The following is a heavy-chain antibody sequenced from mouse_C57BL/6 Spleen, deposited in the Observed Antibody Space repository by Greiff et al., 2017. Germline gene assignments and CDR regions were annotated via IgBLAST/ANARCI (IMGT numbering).Heavy chain of an antibody. J-gene: IGHJ2*01. CDR2: IYPRSGNT. CDR3: AKVPYYEYDGWYYFDY. V-gene: IGHV1-81*01. Sequence: QVQLQQSGAELARPGASVKLSCKASGYTFTSYGIRWVKQGTGQGLEWIGEIYPRSGNTYYNEKFKGKATLTADKSTSTAYMELRSLTSEDSAVYVCAKVPYYEYDGWYYFDYWGQGTTLTVSS. D-gene: IGHD2-4*01. CDR1: GYTFTSYG.